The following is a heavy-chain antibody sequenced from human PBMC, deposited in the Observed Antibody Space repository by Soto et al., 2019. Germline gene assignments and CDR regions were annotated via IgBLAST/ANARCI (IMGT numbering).Heavy chain of an antibody. J-gene: IGHJ6*02. CDR3: ARDNRSFWNGYYRRYDYYGMDV. D-gene: IGHD3-3*01. Sequence: VQLVESGGGLVEPGGSLRLSCAASGFSFSDYYVNWIRQAPGKGLEWISYTGRSLYPIYYEASVKGRFSISRDSAKNSLFLQMNSLRVEDTAVYYCARDNRSFWNGYYRRYDYYGMDVWGRGTTVIVSS. V-gene: IGHV3-11*01. CDR1: GFSFSDYY. CDR2: TGRSLYPI.